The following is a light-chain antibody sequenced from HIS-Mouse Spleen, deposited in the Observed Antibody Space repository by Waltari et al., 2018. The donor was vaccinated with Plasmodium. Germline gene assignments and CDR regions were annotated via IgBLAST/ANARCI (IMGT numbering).Light chain of an antibody. J-gene: IGLJ3*02. Sequence: QSALTQPASVSGSPGHSITLSCTVPSSHFGSYTLVSLYQQHPGKAPKLMIYEGSKRPSGVSNRFSGSKSGNTASLTISGLQAEDEADYYCCSYAGSSTNWVFGGGTKLTVL. CDR1: SSHFGSYTL. CDR3: CSYAGSSTNWV. V-gene: IGLV2-23*01. CDR2: EGS.